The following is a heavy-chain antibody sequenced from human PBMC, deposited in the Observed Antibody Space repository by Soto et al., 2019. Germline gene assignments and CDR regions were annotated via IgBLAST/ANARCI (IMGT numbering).Heavy chain of an antibody. CDR1: GGTFSSYA. CDR3: ARKRGDYYYSGMDV. D-gene: IGHD3-10*01. V-gene: IGHV1-69*13. J-gene: IGHJ6*02. Sequence: ASVKVSCKASGGTFSSYAISWVRQAPGQGLEWMGGIIPIFGTANYAQKFQGRVTITADESTSTAYMELSSLRSEDTAVYYCARKRGDYYYSGMDVWGQGTTVTVSS. CDR2: IIPIFGTA.